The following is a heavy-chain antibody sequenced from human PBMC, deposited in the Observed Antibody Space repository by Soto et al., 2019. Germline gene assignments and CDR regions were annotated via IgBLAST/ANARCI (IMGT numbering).Heavy chain of an antibody. J-gene: IGHJ3*02. CDR1: GFPFSSYG. CDR2: IWYDGSNK. Sequence: GGSLRLSCAASGFPFSSYGMHWVLQAPGKGLEWVAVIWYDGSNKYYADSVKGRFTISRDNSKNTLYLQMNSLRAEDTAVYYCARSMTTVTFDAFDIWGQGTMVTVSS. CDR3: ARSMTTVTFDAFDI. V-gene: IGHV3-33*01. D-gene: IGHD4-17*01.